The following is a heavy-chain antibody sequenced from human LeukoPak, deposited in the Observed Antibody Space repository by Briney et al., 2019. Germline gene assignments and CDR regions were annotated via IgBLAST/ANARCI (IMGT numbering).Heavy chain of an antibody. J-gene: IGHJ4*02. D-gene: IGHD2/OR15-2a*01. CDR1: GFTFSNYW. CDR3: ARGGTTFDY. CDR2: IKHDGSEK. V-gene: IGHV3-7*01. Sequence: GGSLRLSCAASGFTFSNYWMSWVRQAPGKGLEWVANIKHDGSEKYYVDSVKGRFTISRDNAKNSLYLQMNSLRAEDTAVYYCARGGTTFDYWGQGTLVTVSS.